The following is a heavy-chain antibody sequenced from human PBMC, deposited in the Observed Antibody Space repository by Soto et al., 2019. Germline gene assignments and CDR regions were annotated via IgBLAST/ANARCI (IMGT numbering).Heavy chain of an antibody. CDR2: IYWDDDK. Sequence: SGPTLVNPTQTLTLTCTFSGFSLSTSGVGVGWIRQPRGKALEWLALIYWDDDKRYSPSLKSRLTITKDTSKNQVVLTMTNMDPVDTATYYCAHPASSGLDGYWYYFDYWGQGILVTVSS. CDR3: AHPASSGLDGYWYYFDY. J-gene: IGHJ4*02. V-gene: IGHV2-5*02. D-gene: IGHD6-19*01. CDR1: GFSLSTSGVG.